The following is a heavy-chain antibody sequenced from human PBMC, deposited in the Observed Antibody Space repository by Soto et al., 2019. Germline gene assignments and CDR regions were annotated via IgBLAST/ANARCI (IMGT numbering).Heavy chain of an antibody. V-gene: IGHV4-30-2*01. CDR1: GGSISSGGYS. Sequence: SETLSLTCAVSGGSISSGGYSWIWIRQPPGKGLEWIGEIYHSGSTNYNPSLKSRVTISVDKSKNQFSLKLSSVTAADTAVYYCARVRNYDSSGYYSFFYYFDYWGQGTLVTVSS. D-gene: IGHD3-22*01. CDR3: ARVRNYDSSGYYSFFYYFDY. CDR2: IYHSGST. J-gene: IGHJ4*02.